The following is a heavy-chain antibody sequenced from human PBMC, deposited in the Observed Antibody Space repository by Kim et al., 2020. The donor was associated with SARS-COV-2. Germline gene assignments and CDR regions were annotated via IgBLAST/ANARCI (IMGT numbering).Heavy chain of an antibody. Sequence: SETLSLTCTVSGGSISSSSYYWGWIRQPPGKGLEWIGSIYYSGSTYYNPSLKSRVTISVDTSKNQFSLKLSSVTAADTAVYYCARHLIYYDILTGYYGRWFFDYWGQGTLVTVSS. D-gene: IGHD3-9*01. CDR1: GGSISSSSYY. CDR2: IYYSGST. CDR3: ARHLIYYDILTGYYGRWFFDY. V-gene: IGHV4-39*01. J-gene: IGHJ4*02.